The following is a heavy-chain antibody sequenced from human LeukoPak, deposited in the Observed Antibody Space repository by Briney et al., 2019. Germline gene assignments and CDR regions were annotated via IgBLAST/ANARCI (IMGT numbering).Heavy chain of an antibody. J-gene: IGHJ3*02. Sequence: SGGSLRLSCAASGXTFSSYDMHWVRQGTGKGLEWVSAIGTAGDTYYPGSVKGRFTTSRENAKNSLYLQMNSLRVGDTAVYYCARGRGWGTFDIWGQGTMVTVSS. CDR2: IGTAGDT. V-gene: IGHV3-13*04. D-gene: IGHD3-10*01. CDR1: GXTFSSYD. CDR3: ARGRGWGTFDI.